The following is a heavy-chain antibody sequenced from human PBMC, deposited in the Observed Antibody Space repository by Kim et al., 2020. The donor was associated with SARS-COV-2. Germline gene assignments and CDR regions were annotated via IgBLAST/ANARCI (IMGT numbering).Heavy chain of an antibody. CDR2: LYSSGIT. Sequence: GGSLRLSCAASGFTVSSNYMKWVRQAPGKGLEWVSVLYSSGITYYAASVKGRFTISRDNSKNTLFLQMNSLRAEDTAVYYCARGGRGYSPFDYWGRGTL. CDR3: ARGGRGYSPFDY. J-gene: IGHJ4*02. V-gene: IGHV3-53*01. CDR1: GFTVSSNY. D-gene: IGHD5-18*01.